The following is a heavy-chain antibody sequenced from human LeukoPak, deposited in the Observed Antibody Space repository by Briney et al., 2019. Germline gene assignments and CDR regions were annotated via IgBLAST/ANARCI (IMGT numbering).Heavy chain of an antibody. CDR3: ARHQLLGPCFKGVCSDAFDI. J-gene: IGHJ3*02. CDR1: GWGFTSYW. V-gene: IGHV5-10-1*01. D-gene: IGHD2-8*01. Sequence: GVRLQSSSQGSGWGFTSYWISWVGPMPGKGREWMGWVDSSDSYTTYIPSFQRHLTISPDKSISTAYLQWSSLKASHTAFYYCARHQLLGPCFKGVCSDAFDIWGQGTMVTVSS. CDR2: VDSSDSYT.